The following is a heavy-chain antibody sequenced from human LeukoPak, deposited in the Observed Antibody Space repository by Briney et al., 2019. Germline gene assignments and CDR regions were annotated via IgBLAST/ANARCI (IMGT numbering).Heavy chain of an antibody. J-gene: IGHJ5*02. D-gene: IGHD6-13*01. V-gene: IGHV4-59*01. Sequence: PSETLSLTCTVSGGSISSYYWSWIRQPPGKGLEWIGYLYYSGSTNYNPSLKSRVTISLDTSKNQSSLKLSSVPAADTAVYYCARDRSIAAAGKAGWFDPWGQGTLVTVSS. CDR3: ARDRSIAAAGKAGWFDP. CDR1: GGSISSYY. CDR2: LYYSGST.